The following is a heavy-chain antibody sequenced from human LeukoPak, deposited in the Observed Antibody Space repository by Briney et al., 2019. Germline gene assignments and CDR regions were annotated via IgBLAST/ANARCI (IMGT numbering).Heavy chain of an antibody. J-gene: IGHJ5*02. D-gene: IGHD1-26*01. CDR1: GGSFSGYY. Sequence: SETLSLTCAVYGGSFSGYYWSWIRQPPGKGLEWIGEINHSGSTNYNPSLKSRVTISVDTSKNQFSLKLSSVTAADTAVYYCARDHPHVGGNRFDPWGQGTLVTVSS. CDR2: INHSGST. V-gene: IGHV4-34*01. CDR3: ARDHPHVGGNRFDP.